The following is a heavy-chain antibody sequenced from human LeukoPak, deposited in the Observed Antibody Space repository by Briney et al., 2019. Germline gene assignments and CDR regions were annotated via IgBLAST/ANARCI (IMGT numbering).Heavy chain of an antibody. V-gene: IGHV3-21*01. Sequence: GGSLRLSCAASGFTFSSYSMNWVRQAPGKGLEWVSSISSSSSYIYYADSVKGRFTISRDNAKNSLYLQMNGLRAEDTAFYYCAKDTSLWTTYYYMDVWGKGTTVTVSS. CDR1: GFTFSSYS. CDR3: AKDTSLWTTYYYMDV. D-gene: IGHD3/OR15-3a*01. J-gene: IGHJ6*03. CDR2: ISSSSSYI.